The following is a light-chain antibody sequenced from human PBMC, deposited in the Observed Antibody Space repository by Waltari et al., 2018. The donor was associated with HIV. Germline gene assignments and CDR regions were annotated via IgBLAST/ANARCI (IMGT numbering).Light chain of an antibody. J-gene: IGKJ1*01. CDR1: QSVSSSY. V-gene: IGKV3-20*01. CDR3: QQYGSSPGRT. Sequence: ETVLRQSPGTLSLSAGERATLSCRASQSVSSSYLAWYQQKPGQAPRLLIYGASSRATGIPDRFSGSGSGTDFTLTISRLEPEDFAVYYCQQYGSSPGRTFGQGTKVEIK. CDR2: GAS.